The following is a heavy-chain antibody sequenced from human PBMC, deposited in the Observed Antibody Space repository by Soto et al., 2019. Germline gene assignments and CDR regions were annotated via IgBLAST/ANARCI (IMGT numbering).Heavy chain of an antibody. D-gene: IGHD6-13*01. CDR2: IYWNDDK. J-gene: IGHJ1*01. CDR1: GFSLSTSGMG. Sequence: SGPTLVNPTQTLTLTCTFSGFSLSTSGMGVGWIRQPPGKALEWLALIYWNDDKRYSPSLKSRLTITKDTSKNQVVLTMTNMDPVDTATYYCAHRRGSSKRNEYFQHWGQGTLVTVSS. V-gene: IGHV2-5*01. CDR3: AHRRGSSKRNEYFQH.